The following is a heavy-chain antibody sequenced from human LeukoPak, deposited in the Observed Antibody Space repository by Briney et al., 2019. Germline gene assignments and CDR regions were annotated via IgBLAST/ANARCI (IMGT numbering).Heavy chain of an antibody. J-gene: IGHJ3*02. Sequence: SEKVSLTCTVSGTFISPYHWSWFRQSAGKGLEWIGLMNCSGSCNYSPSLKSRLTISPDNTKNQFSLRLSSVTAADTAVYYCARVLCVSNGICYTFDIWGQGTTVIV. CDR3: ARVLCVSNGICYTFDI. D-gene: IGHD2-8*01. V-gene: IGHV4-4*07. CDR1: GTFISPYH. CDR2: MNCSGSC.